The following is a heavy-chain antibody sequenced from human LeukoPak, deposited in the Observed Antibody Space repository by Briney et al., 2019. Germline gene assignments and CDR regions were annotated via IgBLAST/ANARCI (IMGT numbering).Heavy chain of an antibody. V-gene: IGHV3-23*01. Sequence: GGSLRLSCAASGFTFSSSAMSWVRQVPGKGLEWVSGISASGGSTSYADSVRGRFTISRDNAKNSLYLQMNSLRAEDTAVYYCARDQYYYDSSGYPPGYWGQGTLVTVSS. CDR2: ISASGGST. CDR1: GFTFSSSA. J-gene: IGHJ4*02. D-gene: IGHD3-22*01. CDR3: ARDQYYYDSSGYPPGY.